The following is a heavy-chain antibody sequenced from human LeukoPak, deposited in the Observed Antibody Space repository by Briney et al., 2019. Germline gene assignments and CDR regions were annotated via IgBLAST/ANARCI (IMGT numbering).Heavy chain of an antibody. Sequence: GGSLRLSCAASGFTFSDYYMSWIRQAPGKGLEWVSYISSSGSTIYYADSVKGRFTISRDNSKNTLYLQMGSLRAEDMAVYYCARVRGSSGWSGVYFDYWGQGTLVTVSS. D-gene: IGHD6-19*01. J-gene: IGHJ4*02. CDR1: GFTFSDYY. CDR3: ARVRGSSGWSGVYFDY. CDR2: ISSSGSTI. V-gene: IGHV3-11*01.